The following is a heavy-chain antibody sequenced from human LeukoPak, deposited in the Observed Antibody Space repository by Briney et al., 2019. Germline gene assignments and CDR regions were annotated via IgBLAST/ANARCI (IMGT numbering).Heavy chain of an antibody. D-gene: IGHD2/OR15-2a*01. V-gene: IGHV1-24*01. CDR2: FDSEDGET. CDR3: ATQGNKQPKNYGMDV. J-gene: IGHJ6*02. CDR1: GYTLTELS. Sequence: GASVKVSCKVSGYTLTELSMHWVRQAPGKGLEWMGGFDSEDGETIHAQKFQGRVTMTEDTSTDTAYMELSSLRSEDTAVYYCATQGNKQPKNYGMDVWGQGTTVTVSS.